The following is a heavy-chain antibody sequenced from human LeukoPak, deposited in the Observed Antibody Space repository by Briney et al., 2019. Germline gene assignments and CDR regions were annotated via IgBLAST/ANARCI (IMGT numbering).Heavy chain of an antibody. Sequence: SETLSLTCTASGGSISSSSYYWGWIRQPPGKGLEWIGSIYYSGSTYYNPSLKSRVTISVDTSKNQFPLKLSSVTAADTAVYYCARAYSSSWYYFDYWGQGTLVTVSS. J-gene: IGHJ4*02. CDR1: GGSISSSSYY. CDR3: ARAYSSSWYYFDY. CDR2: IYYSGST. V-gene: IGHV4-39*01. D-gene: IGHD6-13*01.